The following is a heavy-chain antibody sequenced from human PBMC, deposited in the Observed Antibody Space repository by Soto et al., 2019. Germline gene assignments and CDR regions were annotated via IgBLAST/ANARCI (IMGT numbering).Heavy chain of an antibody. J-gene: IGHJ4*02. D-gene: IGHD5-12*01. CDR3: ARESGYDSPDD. Sequence: QVQLVQSGAEVKKPGSSVKVSCKTSGNTFISSSITWVRQAPGQGLEWMGKIIPVLGTTQYTQKFPGRPTITADKSTSTAYMQLSSLRSEDTAIYFCARESGYDSPDDWGQGTLVTVSS. CDR2: IIPVLGTT. V-gene: IGHV1-69*08. CDR1: GNTFISSS.